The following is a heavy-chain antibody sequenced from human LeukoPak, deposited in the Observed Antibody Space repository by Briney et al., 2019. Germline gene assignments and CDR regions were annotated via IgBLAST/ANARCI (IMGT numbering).Heavy chain of an antibody. J-gene: IGHJ5*02. CDR2: IYSDGNT. CDR3: ARVLREWLLFGWFDP. CDR1: GFTVSSNY. Sequence: GGSLRLSCAASGFTVSSNYMSWVRQAPGKGLEWVSVIYSDGNTYYADSVKGRFTISRDNAKNSLYLQMNSLRAEDTAVYYCARVLREWLLFGWFDPWGQGTLVTVSS. D-gene: IGHD3-3*01. V-gene: IGHV3-53*01.